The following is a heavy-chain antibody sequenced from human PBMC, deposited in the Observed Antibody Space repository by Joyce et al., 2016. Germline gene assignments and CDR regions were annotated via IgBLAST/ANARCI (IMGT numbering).Heavy chain of an antibody. CDR1: GFNFNYYA. D-gene: IGHD1-14*01. V-gene: IGHV3-30*01. CDR3: AREFIARTVQVPITITEDGMDV. J-gene: IGHJ6*02. CDR2: ISWDGVDI. Sequence: QVQLVESGGGVVQPGRSLRLSCASSGFNFNYYAMHWVRQEPGKGIEWVAIISWDGVDIYDAEAVKGRFASSRDKSSNTLYLQMNSVRVEDTGIYFCAREFIARTVQVPITITEDGMDVWGQGTTVTVSS.